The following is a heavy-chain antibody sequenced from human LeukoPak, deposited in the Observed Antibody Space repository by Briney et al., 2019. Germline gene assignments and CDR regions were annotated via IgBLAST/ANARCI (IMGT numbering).Heavy chain of an antibody. CDR3: AKGQVLDDGVFDS. V-gene: IGHV3-23*01. J-gene: IGHJ4*02. D-gene: IGHD2-8*02. CDR1: GFTFTSIA. Sequence: GGSLRLSCAASGFTFTSIAMTWDRQAPGKGLEWVSTIRGTGDSTHYADSVRGRFIISRDKSKNMLYLQMNGLRAEDTAIYYCAKGQVLDDGVFDSWGQGTLVTVSS. CDR2: IRGTGDST.